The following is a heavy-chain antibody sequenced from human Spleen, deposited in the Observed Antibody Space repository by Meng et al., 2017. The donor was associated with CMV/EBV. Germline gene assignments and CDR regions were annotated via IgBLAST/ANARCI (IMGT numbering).Heavy chain of an antibody. CDR2: LSTFNSHT. V-gene: IGHV1-18*03. CDR3: ARGGGPDYGTFASNWFDP. Sequence: YPFTKYAINWLRQAPGQGLEWMGSLSTFNSHTTYAQTFEGRVTMTTDTSTNTAYMELRSLRSDDLAVYFCARGGGPDYGTFASNWFDPWGQGTLVTVSS. D-gene: IGHD4-17*01. J-gene: IGHJ5*02. CDR1: YPFTKYA.